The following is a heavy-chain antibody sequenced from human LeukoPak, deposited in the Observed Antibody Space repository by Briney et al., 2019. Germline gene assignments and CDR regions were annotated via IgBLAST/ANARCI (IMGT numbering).Heavy chain of an antibody. CDR3: ARLDITMARGVIISDYYYGMDV. CDR2: MNPNSGNT. V-gene: IGHV1-8*01. D-gene: IGHD3-10*01. J-gene: IGHJ6*02. Sequence: ASVKVSCKASGYTFTSYDINWVRQATGQGLEWMGWMNPNSGNTGYAQKFQGRVTMTRNTSISTAYMELSSLRSEDTAVYYCARLDITMARGVIISDYYYGMDVWGQGTTVTVSS. CDR1: GYTFTSYD.